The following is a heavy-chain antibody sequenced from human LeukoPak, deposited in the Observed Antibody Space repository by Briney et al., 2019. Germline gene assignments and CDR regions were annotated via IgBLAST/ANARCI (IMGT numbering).Heavy chain of an antibody. Sequence: SETLSLTCAVSGDSISSSVWWSWVRQSPGKGLEWIGEIYHSGSTNYNPSLRSRVTISVDKSKDQFSLKLTSVTAADMAVYYCARSMYDILLTANAFDLWGQGTMVTVSS. J-gene: IGHJ3*01. D-gene: IGHD3-9*01. V-gene: IGHV4-4*02. CDR1: GDSISSSVW. CDR3: ARSMYDILLTANAFDL. CDR2: IYHSGST.